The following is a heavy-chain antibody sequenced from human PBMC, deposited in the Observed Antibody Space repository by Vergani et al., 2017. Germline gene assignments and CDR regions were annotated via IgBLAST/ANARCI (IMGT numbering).Heavy chain of an antibody. CDR1: GYTFTSYG. Sequence: QVQLVQSGAEVKKPGASVKVSCKASGYTFTSYGISWVRQAPGQGLEFMGWINTNSGNPTYAPGFTGRFVFSLDTSVSTAYLQISGLKAEDSAVYYCARGRQWRLTEYLYGMDVWGQGTTVTVS. V-gene: IGHV7-4-1*02. J-gene: IGHJ6*02. CDR2: INTNSGNP. CDR3: ARGRQWRLTEYLYGMDV. D-gene: IGHD6-19*01.